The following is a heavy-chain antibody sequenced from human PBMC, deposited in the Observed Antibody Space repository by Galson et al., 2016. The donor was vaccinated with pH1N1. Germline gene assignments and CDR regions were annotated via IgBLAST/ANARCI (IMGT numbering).Heavy chain of an antibody. J-gene: IGHJ4*02. D-gene: IGHD4-17*01. CDR2: IMPNFGTG. Sequence: SVKVSCKASGGTFTGYNIGWVRQAPGHGLEWVGGIMPNFGTGTYAQKFQGRVTITADTSMSTSYMELSSLTSADTAIYYCAINLGFRDYAYFFDSWGQGTLIAVTS. CDR3: AINLGFRDYAYFFDS. V-gene: IGHV1-69*06. CDR1: GGTFTGYN.